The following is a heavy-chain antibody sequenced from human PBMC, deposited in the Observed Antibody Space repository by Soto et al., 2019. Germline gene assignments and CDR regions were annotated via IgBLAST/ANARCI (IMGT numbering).Heavy chain of an antibody. D-gene: IGHD1-20*01. V-gene: IGHV3-30*18. Sequence: QVQLVESGGGVVQPGRSLRLSCAASGFAFSNYGIHWFRQAPGKGLQWVAFISYDGSKKYYADSVKGRFTISRDNSKNTLYLQMNSLRADDTAVYYSAKGRYVSYFDHWGKGTLVTVSS. CDR1: GFAFSNYG. CDR3: AKGRYVSYFDH. CDR2: ISYDGSKK. J-gene: IGHJ4*02.